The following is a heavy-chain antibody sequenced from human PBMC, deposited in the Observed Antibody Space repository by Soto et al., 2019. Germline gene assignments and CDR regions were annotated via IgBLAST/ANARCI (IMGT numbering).Heavy chain of an antibody. CDR3: ARHQGLVPHPYYFDY. D-gene: IGHD2-8*01. J-gene: IGHJ4*02. CDR1: GGSISSSSYY. CDR2: IYYSGST. Sequence: QLQLQESGPGLVKPSETLSLTCTVSGGSISSSSYYWGWIRQPPGKGLEWIGSIYYSGSTYYNPSLKSRVTISVDTSKNQFSLKLSSVTAADTAVYYCARHQGLVPHPYYFDYWGQGTLVTVSS. V-gene: IGHV4-39*01.